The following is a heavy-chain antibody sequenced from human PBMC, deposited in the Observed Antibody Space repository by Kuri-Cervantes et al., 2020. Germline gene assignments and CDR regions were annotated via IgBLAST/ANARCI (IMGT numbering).Heavy chain of an antibody. J-gene: IGHJ4*02. Sequence: LSLTCAASGFTFSSHVIHWVRQAPGKGLEWVAVVSYDGINKYYADSVKGRFTISRDNSKNTLYLQMNSLRAEDTAVYYCAKDPSGYSYGRFDFWGRGTLVTVSS. CDR1: GFTFSSHV. CDR2: VSYDGINK. V-gene: IGHV3-30*18. D-gene: IGHD5-18*01. CDR3: AKDPSGYSYGRFDF.